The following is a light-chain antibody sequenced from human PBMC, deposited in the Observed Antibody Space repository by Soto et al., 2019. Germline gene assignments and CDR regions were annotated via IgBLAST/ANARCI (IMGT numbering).Light chain of an antibody. V-gene: IGLV2-14*03. CDR3: SSYTSSSTRLRV. CDR1: SSDVGPYNY. Sequence: QSALTQPASVSGSPGQSITISCTGTSSDVGPYNYVSWYQQHPGKAPKLMIYDVSNRPSGASDRFSGSKSGNTASLTISGLQAEDEADYYCSSYTSSSTRLRVFGGGTKLTVL. CDR2: DVS. J-gene: IGLJ3*02.